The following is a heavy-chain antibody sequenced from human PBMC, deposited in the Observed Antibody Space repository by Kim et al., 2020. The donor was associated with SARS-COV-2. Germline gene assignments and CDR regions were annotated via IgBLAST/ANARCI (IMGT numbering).Heavy chain of an antibody. CDR1: GGSISSGDYY. Sequence: SETLSLTCTVSGGSISSGDYYWSWIRQPPGKGLEWIGYIYYSGSTYYNPSLKSRVTISVDTSKNQFSLKLSSVTAADTAVYYCASQSVDRSYYFDYWGQGTLVTVSS. D-gene: IGHD3-9*01. CDR3: ASQSVDRSYYFDY. J-gene: IGHJ4*02. V-gene: IGHV4-30-4*01. CDR2: IYYSGST.